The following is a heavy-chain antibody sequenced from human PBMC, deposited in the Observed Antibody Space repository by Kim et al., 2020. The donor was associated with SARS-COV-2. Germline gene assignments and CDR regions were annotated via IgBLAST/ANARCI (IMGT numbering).Heavy chain of an antibody. D-gene: IGHD3-10*01. V-gene: IGHV1-69*13. J-gene: IGHJ6*02. CDR3: ARGDRLKSYGGLGDYYGSAISRDGSFYYGMDV. CDR1: GGTFSSYA. CDR2: IIPIFGTA. Sequence: SVKVSCKASGGTFSSYAISWVRQAPGQGLEWMGGIIPIFGTANYAQKFQGRVTITADESTSTAYMELSSLRSEDTAVYYCARGDRLKSYGGLGDYYGSAISRDGSFYYGMDVWGQGTTVTVSS.